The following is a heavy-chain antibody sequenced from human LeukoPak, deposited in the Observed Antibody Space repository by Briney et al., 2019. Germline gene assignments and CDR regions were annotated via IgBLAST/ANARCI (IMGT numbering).Heavy chain of an antibody. D-gene: IGHD5-12*01. CDR3: ARDQKYRGSVEGFDY. V-gene: IGHV4-31*03. CDR1: GGSIISDRHY. CDR2: IFYSGDT. J-gene: IGHJ4*02. Sequence: SQTLSLTCTASGGSIISDRHYWSWLRQLPGKGLEWIGYIFYSGDTYYNPSLNSRAAISIDTSENQFSLRLSSLTAADTAVYFCARDQKYRGSVEGFDYWGRGTLVTVSS.